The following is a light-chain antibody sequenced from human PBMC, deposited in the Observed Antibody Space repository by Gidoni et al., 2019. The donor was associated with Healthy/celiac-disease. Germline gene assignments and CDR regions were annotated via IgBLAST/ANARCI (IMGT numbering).Light chain of an antibody. CDR1: QSLLHSNGYNY. Sequence: DIVMTQSPLSLPVTPGEPASISCRSSQSLLHSNGYNYSDWYLQQPGQSPQLLIYLGSNRATGVPDRCSGSGSGTDFTLKISRVEAEDVGVYYCMQALQTPLTFGQGTRLEIK. CDR2: LGS. CDR3: MQALQTPLT. J-gene: IGKJ5*01. V-gene: IGKV2-28*01.